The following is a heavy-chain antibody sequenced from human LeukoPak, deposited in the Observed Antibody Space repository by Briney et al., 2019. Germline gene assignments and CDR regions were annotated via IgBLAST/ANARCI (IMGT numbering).Heavy chain of an antibody. J-gene: IGHJ3*02. CDR3: AKDRGYSSSSGAFDI. CDR2: INWNSGSI. D-gene: IGHD6-6*01. Sequence: PGRSLRLTCAASGFTFDDYAMHWVRQAPGKGLEWVSGINWNSGSIGYADSVKGRFTISRDNAKNSLYLQMNSLRAEDAALYYCAKDRGYSSSSGAFDIWGQGTMVTVSS. CDR1: GFTFDDYA. V-gene: IGHV3-9*01.